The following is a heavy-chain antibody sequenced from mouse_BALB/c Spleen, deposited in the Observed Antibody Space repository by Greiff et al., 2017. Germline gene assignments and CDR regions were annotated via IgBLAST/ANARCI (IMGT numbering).Heavy chain of an antibody. D-gene: IGHD2-4*01. Sequence: EVQLVESGGGLVQPGGSLKLSCAASGFTFSSYTMSWVRQTPEKRLEWVAYISNGGGSTYYPDTVKGRFTISRDNAKNTLYLQMSSLKSEDTAMYYCARYDYGGYAMDYWGQGTSVTVSS. CDR2: ISNGGGST. V-gene: IGHV5-12-2*01. J-gene: IGHJ4*01. CDR1: GFTFSSYT. CDR3: ARYDYGGYAMDY.